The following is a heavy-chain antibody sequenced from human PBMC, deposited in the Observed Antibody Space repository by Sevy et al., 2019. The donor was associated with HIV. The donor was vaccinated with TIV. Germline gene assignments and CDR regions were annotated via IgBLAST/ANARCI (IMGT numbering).Heavy chain of an antibody. Sequence: GESLKISCKGSGYSFTSYLIGLVRQMPGKGLGWMGIIYPGDSDTRYSPSFQGQVTISADKSISTACLQWSSLKASDTAMYYCARRAATAYYFDYWGQGTLVTVSS. CDR1: GYSFTSYL. J-gene: IGHJ4*02. V-gene: IGHV5-51*01. D-gene: IGHD6-13*01. CDR3: ARRAATAYYFDY. CDR2: IYPGDSDT.